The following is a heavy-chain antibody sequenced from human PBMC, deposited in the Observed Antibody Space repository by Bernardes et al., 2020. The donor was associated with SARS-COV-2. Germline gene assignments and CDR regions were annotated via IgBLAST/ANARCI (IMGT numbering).Heavy chain of an antibody. CDR3: ARDSRRVQSGETVYYFDY. CDR1: GFTFSSYA. D-gene: IGHD3-3*01. J-gene: IGHJ4*02. Sequence: GGSLRLSCAASGFTFSSYAMHWVRQAPGKGLQYVAAISSDGRSTFYGDSVKGRFTISRDNSKNTLYLQLGSLRVEDTAVYYCARDSRRVQSGETVYYFDYWGQRTLVTVSS. CDR2: ISSDGRST. V-gene: IGHV3-64*02.